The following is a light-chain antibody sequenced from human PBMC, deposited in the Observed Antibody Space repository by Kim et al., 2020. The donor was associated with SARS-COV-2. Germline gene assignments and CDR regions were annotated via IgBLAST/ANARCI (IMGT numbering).Light chain of an antibody. CDR2: GAA. CDR3: QQYGSSPYT. V-gene: IGKV3-20*01. CDR1: QSVSSNY. J-gene: IGKJ2*01. Sequence: EIVLTQSPGILSLSPGERATLSCRASQSVSSNYLAWYQQKPGQAPRLLIYGAASRAIGIPDRFSGSGSGTDFTLTISRLEPEDFAVYSCQQYGSSPYTFGQGTKLEIK.